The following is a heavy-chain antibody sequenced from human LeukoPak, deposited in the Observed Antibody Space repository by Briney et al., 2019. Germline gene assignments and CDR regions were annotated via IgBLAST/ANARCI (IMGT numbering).Heavy chain of an antibody. Sequence: GGSLRLSCAASGFTFSSYAMHWVRQAPGKGLEWVAVISYDGSNKYYADSVKGRFTISRDNSKNTLYLQMNSLRAEDTAVYYCARDLDPSKWELLLGYYYYGMDVWGQGTTVIVSS. CDR2: ISYDGSNK. CDR3: ARDLDPSKWELLLGYYYYGMDV. CDR1: GFTFSSYA. J-gene: IGHJ6*02. D-gene: IGHD1-26*01. V-gene: IGHV3-30-3*01.